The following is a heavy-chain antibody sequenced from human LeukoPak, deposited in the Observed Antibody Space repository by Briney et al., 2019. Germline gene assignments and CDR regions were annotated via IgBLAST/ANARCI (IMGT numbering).Heavy chain of an antibody. CDR2: ISSNGGGT. CDR1: RFTFSSYA. D-gene: IGHD4-23*01. Sequence: PGGSLRLSCAASRFTFSSYAMHWVRQAPGKGLEYVSAISSNGGGTYYANSVKGRFTISRDNSKNTLYLQMGSLRAEDMAVYYCARAHGGNSVYYFDYWGQGTLVTVSS. J-gene: IGHJ4*02. CDR3: ARAHGGNSVYYFDY. V-gene: IGHV3-64*01.